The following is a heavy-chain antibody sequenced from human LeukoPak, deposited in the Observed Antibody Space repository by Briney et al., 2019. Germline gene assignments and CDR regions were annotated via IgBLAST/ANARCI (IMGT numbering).Heavy chain of an antibody. V-gene: IGHV4-59*01. CDR3: ARGVYYDYVWGSYRPYYFDY. CDR1: GGSISSYY. J-gene: IGHJ4*02. D-gene: IGHD3-16*02. CDR2: IYYSGST. Sequence: PSETLSLTCTVSGGSISSYYWSWIRQPPGKGLEWIGYIYYSGSTNYNPSLKSQVTISVDTSKNQFSLKLSSVTTADTAVYYCARGVYYDYVWGSYRPYYFDYWGQGTLVTVSS.